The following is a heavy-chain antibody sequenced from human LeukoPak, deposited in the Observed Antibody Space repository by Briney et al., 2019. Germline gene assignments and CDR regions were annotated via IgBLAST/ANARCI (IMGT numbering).Heavy chain of an antibody. CDR2: TSYRSKWYN. J-gene: IGHJ4*02. V-gene: IGHV6-1*01. CDR1: GDSVSSNSAA. CDR3: ARWQHDTAFFDY. Sequence: SQTLSLTCAISGDSVSSNSAAWNWIRQSPSGGLEWLGRTSYRSKWYNNYAVSVKSRITINPDTSKNQFSLQLKSVTPEDTAVYYCARWQHDTAFFDYWGQGTLVTVSS. D-gene: IGHD1-1*01.